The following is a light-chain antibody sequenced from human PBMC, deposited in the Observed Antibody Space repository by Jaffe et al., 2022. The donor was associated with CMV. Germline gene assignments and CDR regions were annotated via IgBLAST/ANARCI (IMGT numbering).Light chain of an antibody. V-gene: IGLV3-21*04. CDR2: YDS. CDR1: DIATVS. CDR3: QVWDSNSDLYV. J-gene: IGLJ1*01. Sequence: SYVLTQPPSVSVAPGKTARIPCGGNDIATVSVHWYQKKPGQAPVLVIYYDSDRPSGIPERFSGSNSGNTATLTITRVEAGDEADYYCQVWDSNSDLYVFGSGTKVTVL.